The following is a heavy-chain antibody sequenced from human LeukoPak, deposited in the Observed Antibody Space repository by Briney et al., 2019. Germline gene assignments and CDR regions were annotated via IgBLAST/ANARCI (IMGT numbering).Heavy chain of an antibody. D-gene: IGHD3-10*01. J-gene: IGHJ4*02. Sequence: GGSLRLSCAASGFTFSSYGMHWVRQAPGKGLEWVAVISYDGSNKYYADSVKGRFTISRDNSKNTLYLQMNSLRAEDTAVYYCARDYYGSGRGAYYFDYWSQGTLVTVSS. CDR1: GFTFSSYG. CDR3: ARDYYGSGRGAYYFDY. V-gene: IGHV3-30*03. CDR2: ISYDGSNK.